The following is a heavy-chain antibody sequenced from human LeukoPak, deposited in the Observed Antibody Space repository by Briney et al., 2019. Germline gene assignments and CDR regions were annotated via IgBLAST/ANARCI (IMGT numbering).Heavy chain of an antibody. CDR2: INPNSGGT. D-gene: IGHD4-17*01. CDR3: ARASTVTTIVDY. V-gene: IGHV1-2*04. Sequence: ASVKVSCKASGYTFTGYYMHWVRQAPGQGLEWMGWINPNSGGTNYAQKFQGWVTMARDTSISTAYMELSRLRSDDTAVYYCARASTVTTIVDYWGQGTLVTVSS. CDR1: GYTFTGYY. J-gene: IGHJ4*02.